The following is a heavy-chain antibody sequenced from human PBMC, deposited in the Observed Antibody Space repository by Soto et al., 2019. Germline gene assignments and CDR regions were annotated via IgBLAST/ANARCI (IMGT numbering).Heavy chain of an antibody. J-gene: IGHJ5*02. V-gene: IGHV4-34*01. CDR3: ARVGAIFGVVIAHYNWFDP. CDR2: INHSGST. CDR1: GGSFSGYY. Sequence: SETLSLTCAVYGGSFSGYYWSWIRQPPGKGLEWIGEINHSGSTNYNPSLKSRVTISVDTSKNQFSLKLSSVTAADTAVYYCARVGAIFGVVIAHYNWFDPWGQGTLVTVSS. D-gene: IGHD3-3*01.